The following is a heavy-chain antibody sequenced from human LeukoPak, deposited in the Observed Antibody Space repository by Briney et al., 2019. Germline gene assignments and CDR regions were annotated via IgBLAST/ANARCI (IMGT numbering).Heavy chain of an antibody. CDR1: GFNFSNYW. J-gene: IGHJ4*02. Sequence: PGGSLRLSCVVSGFNFSNYWMNWVPRAPGKGREGVANIKHDGSEKYYVDSVRGRFSISRDNAKKSLYLQMNSLRAEDTAVYYCARALSHCLDYWGQGTLVTVSS. V-gene: IGHV3-7*01. D-gene: IGHD3-16*01. CDR3: ARALSHCLDY. CDR2: IKHDGSEK.